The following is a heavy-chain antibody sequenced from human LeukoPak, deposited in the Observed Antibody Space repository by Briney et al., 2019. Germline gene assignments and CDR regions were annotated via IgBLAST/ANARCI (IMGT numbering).Heavy chain of an antibody. Sequence: SETLSLTRAVYGGSFSGYYWSWIRQPPGKGLEWIGEINHSGSTNYNPSLKSRVTISVDTSKNQFSLKLSSVTAAETAVYYCARTHSWSLDYWGQGTLVTVSS. J-gene: IGHJ4*02. CDR1: GGSFSGYY. CDR2: INHSGST. CDR3: ARTHSWSLDY. D-gene: IGHD4-11*01. V-gene: IGHV4-34*01.